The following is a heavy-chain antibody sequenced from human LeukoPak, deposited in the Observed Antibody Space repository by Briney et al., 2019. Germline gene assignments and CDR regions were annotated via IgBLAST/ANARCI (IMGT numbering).Heavy chain of an antibody. CDR3: ARTGYSSSYYKFRFDY. D-gene: IGHD6-13*01. Sequence: SETLSLTCTVSGDSISSYYWSWIRQPPGKGLEWIGYIYYSGSTNYSPSLKSRVIISVDTSKNQFSLKMSSVTAADTAVYYCARTGYSSSYYKFRFDYWGQGTLVTVSS. CDR2: IYYSGST. J-gene: IGHJ4*02. CDR1: GDSISSYY. V-gene: IGHV4-59*12.